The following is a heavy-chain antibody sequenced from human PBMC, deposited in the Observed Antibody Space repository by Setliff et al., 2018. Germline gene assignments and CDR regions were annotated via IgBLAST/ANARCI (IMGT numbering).Heavy chain of an antibody. J-gene: IGHJ6*02. V-gene: IGHV4-34*01. Sequence: KTSETLSLTCAVYGGSFSGYYWSWIRQPPGKGLEWIGEINHSGSTNYNPSLKSRVTISVDTSKNQFSLKLSSVTAADTAVYYCARERGLGYCSSTSCRYYYYGMDVWGQGTTVTVSS. CDR2: INHSGST. CDR3: ARERGLGYCSSTSCRYYYYGMDV. CDR1: GGSFSGYY. D-gene: IGHD2-2*01.